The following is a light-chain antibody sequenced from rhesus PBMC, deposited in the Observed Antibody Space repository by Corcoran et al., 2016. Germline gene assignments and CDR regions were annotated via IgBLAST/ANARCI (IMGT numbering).Light chain of an antibody. CDR3: QQYYSSPYS. V-gene: IGKV4-1*01. J-gene: IGKJ2*01. CDR2: WAS. CDR1: QSLLYSSNNKNY. Sequence: DIVMTQSPDSLAVSLGERVTINCKSSQSLLYSSNNKNYLAWYQQKPGPAPRLLIYWASTRESGVPKRVRGGGTGTDFTLTISGLQAEDVAVYDCQQYYSSPYSFGQGTKVEIK.